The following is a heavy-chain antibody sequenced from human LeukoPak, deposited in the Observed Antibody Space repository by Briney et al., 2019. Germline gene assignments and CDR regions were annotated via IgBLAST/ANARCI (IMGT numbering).Heavy chain of an antibody. D-gene: IGHD3-22*01. V-gene: IGHV4-34*01. J-gene: IGHJ4*02. CDR2: INHSGST. CDR1: GGSLSGYY. CDR3: ARRGDYYDSSGYGGNYFDY. Sequence: SETLSLTCAVYGGSLSGYYWSWIRQPPGKGLEWIGEINHSGSTNYNPSLKSRVTISVDTSKNQFSLKLSSVTAADTAVYYCARRGDYYDSSGYGGNYFDYWGQGTLVTVSS.